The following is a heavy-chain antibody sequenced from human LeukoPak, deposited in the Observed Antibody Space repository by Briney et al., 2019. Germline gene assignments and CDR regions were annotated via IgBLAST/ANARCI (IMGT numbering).Heavy chain of an antibody. CDR2: IYYSGST. D-gene: IGHD3-3*02. V-gene: IGHV4-59*01. CDR3: ASISSGR. J-gene: IGHJ4*02. Sequence: SETLSLTCTISGGSISSYYWSWIRQPPGKGLEWIGYIYYSGSTNYNPSLKSRVTISVDTSKNQFSLKLSSVTAADTAVYYCASISSGRWGQGTLVTVSS. CDR1: GGSISSYY.